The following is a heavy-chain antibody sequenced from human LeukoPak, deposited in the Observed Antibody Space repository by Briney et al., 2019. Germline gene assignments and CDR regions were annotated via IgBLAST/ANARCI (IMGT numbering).Heavy chain of an antibody. CDR1: GYPFTTYA. V-gene: IGHV1-3*01. CDR2: VSAGDGKA. Sequence: ASVKVSCQASGYPFTTYAMHWVRQAPGQGLEWMGCVSAGDGKAKPSQKFQGRVTITRDTSANTAYMELSSLRSEDTAVYYCARAPSSGWYYDYWGQGTLVTVSS. D-gene: IGHD6-19*01. J-gene: IGHJ4*02. CDR3: ARAPSSGWYYDY.